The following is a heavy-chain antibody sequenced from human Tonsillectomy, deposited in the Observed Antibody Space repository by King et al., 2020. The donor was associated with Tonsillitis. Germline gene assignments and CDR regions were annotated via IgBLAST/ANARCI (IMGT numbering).Heavy chain of an antibody. J-gene: IGHJ4*02. CDR3: ARYVSGGFDY. CDR1: GGSISNNDHY. CDR2: MYSSGTI. V-gene: IGHV4-39*01. Sequence: QLQESGPGVVKPSETLSLTCTVSGGSISNNDHYWAWVRQPPGKGLEWIGYMYSSGTIFYNPSLKSRITISGGTSENRFSLKLSSVTAADTAVYFCARYVSGGFDYWGQGALVTVSS. D-gene: IGHD1-26*01.